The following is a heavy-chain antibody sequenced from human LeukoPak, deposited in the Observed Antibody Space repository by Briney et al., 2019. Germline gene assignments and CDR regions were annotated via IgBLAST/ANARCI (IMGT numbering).Heavy chain of an antibody. CDR3: AKTYYYDSSGYPDLYFDY. D-gene: IGHD3-22*01. CDR2: ISSSSSYI. J-gene: IGHJ4*02. V-gene: IGHV3-21*01. CDR1: GFTFSSAW. Sequence: GGSLRLSCAVSGFTFSSAWMNWVRQAPGKGLEWVSSISSSSSYIYYADSVKGRFTISRDNAKNSLYLQMNSLRAEDTAVYYCAKTYYYDSSGYPDLYFDYWGQGTLVTVSS.